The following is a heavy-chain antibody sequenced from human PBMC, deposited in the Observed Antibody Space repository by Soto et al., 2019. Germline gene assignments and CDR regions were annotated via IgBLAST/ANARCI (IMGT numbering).Heavy chain of an antibody. CDR3: ARDRVYSGYDYYYYGMDV. CDR2: ISAYNGNT. J-gene: IGHJ6*02. D-gene: IGHD5-12*01. V-gene: IGHV1-18*01. CDR1: GYTFTSYG. Sequence: ASVKVSCKASGYTFTSYGTSWVRQAPGQGLEWMGWISAYNGNTNYAQKLQGRVTMTTDTSTSTAYMELRSLRSDDTAVYYCARDRVYSGYDYYYYGMDVWGQGTTVTVSS.